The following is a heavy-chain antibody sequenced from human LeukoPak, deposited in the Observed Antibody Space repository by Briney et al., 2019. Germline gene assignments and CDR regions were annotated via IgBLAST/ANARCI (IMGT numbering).Heavy chain of an antibody. CDR3: ARGDTVRWSAYLD. V-gene: IGHV3-7*01. CDR1: GFTFSSNW. CDR2: IKQDGSEK. J-gene: IGHJ4*02. D-gene: IGHD3-3*01. Sequence: GGSLRLSCAASGFTFSSNWMSWVRQAPGKGLEWVANIKQDGSEKYYVDSVKGRFTISRDNAKNSVYLQMNSLRAEDTAMYYCARGDTVRWSAYLDWGQGTLVTVSS.